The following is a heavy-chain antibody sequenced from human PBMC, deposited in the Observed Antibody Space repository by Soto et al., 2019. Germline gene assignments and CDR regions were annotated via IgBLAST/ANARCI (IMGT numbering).Heavy chain of an antibody. J-gene: IGHJ6*02. Sequence: QVQLQESGPGLVKPSQTLSLTCTVSGGSISSGDYYWSWIRQPPGKGLEWIGYIYYSGSTYYNPSLKSRVTRSVDTSKIQFSLKLSSVTAADTAVYYCARDKRITIFGVVIEGDPTDYYGMDVWGQGTTVTVSS. D-gene: IGHD3-3*01. CDR1: GGSISSGDYY. V-gene: IGHV4-30-4*01. CDR3: ARDKRITIFGVVIEGDPTDYYGMDV. CDR2: IYYSGST.